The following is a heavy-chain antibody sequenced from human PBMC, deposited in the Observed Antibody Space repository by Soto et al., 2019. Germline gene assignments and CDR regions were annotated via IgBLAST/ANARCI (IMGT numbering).Heavy chain of an antibody. D-gene: IGHD2-2*01. Sequence: QVQLVESGGGVVQPGRSLRLSCAASGFTFSSYGVHWVRQAPGKGLEWVAVVSYDGGNKNYADSVKGRFTISRDNSKNTLYLQMSSLRAEDTAVYYCAKGGPFCSSYRCYGGLDFWGQGTLVTVSS. CDR2: VSYDGGNK. CDR3: AKGGPFCSSYRCYGGLDF. V-gene: IGHV3-30*18. CDR1: GFTFSSYG. J-gene: IGHJ4*02.